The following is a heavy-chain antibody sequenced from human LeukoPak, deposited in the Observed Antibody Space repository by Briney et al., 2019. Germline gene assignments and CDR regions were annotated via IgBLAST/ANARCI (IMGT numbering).Heavy chain of an antibody. D-gene: IGHD3-16*02. Sequence: ASVKVSCKASGYTFTGYYMHWVRQAPGQGLEWMGWLNPHNGDTNYVQKFQGRVTKTRDTSISTAFMELSSLRSDDTAVYYCARVDQRISFYFDYWGQGTLITVSS. V-gene: IGHV1-2*02. CDR1: GYTFTGYY. J-gene: IGHJ4*02. CDR2: LNPHNGDT. CDR3: ARVDQRISFYFDY.